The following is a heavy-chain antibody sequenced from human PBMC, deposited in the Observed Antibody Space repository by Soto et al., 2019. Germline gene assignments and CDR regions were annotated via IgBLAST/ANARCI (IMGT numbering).Heavy chain of an antibody. J-gene: IGHJ4*02. V-gene: IGHV3-23*01. CDR2: ISGSGGST. CDR1: GFTFSNYA. CDR3: ARERVFGESPKGNFDY. Sequence: GGSLRLSCAASGFTFSNYAMSWVRQAPGKGLEWVSAISGSGGSTYYADSVKGRFTISRDNSKNTLYLQMNSLRAEDTAVYYCARERVFGESPKGNFDYWGQGTLVTVSS. D-gene: IGHD3-10*01.